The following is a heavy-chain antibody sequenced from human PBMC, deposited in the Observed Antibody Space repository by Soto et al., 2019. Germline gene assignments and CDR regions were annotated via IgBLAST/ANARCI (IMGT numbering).Heavy chain of an antibody. Sequence: QVQLVQSGAEVKKPGSSVKVSCRASGVSFTDHGISWLRQAPGQGLAWIGGFTPKFGTANYAPKFQGRVSISADESKTTAAVTLSSLRPEYTAVYFCARGVVSGFEHWYFDLWRRGTLITVSS. CDR1: GVSFTDHG. V-gene: IGHV1-69*01. D-gene: IGHD5-12*01. CDR2: FTPKFGTA. CDR3: ARGVVSGFEHWYFDL. J-gene: IGHJ2*01.